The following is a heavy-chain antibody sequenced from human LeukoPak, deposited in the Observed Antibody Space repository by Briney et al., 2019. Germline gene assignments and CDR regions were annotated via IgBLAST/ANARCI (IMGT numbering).Heavy chain of an antibody. D-gene: IGHD6-13*01. J-gene: IGHJ4*02. Sequence: GEALKIFCKGSGYIFTSYWIGWGRQMPGKGREWRGIIFPGSSDTRYSPAFQGQVTISADKSISTAYLQWSSLKASDTAMYYCARQIAAAGTRDFDYWGQGTLVAVSS. V-gene: IGHV5-51*01. CDR1: GYIFTSYW. CDR2: IFPGSSDT. CDR3: ARQIAAAGTRDFDY.